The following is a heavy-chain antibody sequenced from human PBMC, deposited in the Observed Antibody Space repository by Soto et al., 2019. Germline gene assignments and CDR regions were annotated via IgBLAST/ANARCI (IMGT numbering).Heavy chain of an antibody. CDR1: GGSISSSSYY. V-gene: IGHV4-39*01. J-gene: IGHJ4*02. CDR3: ARRSLSFYFDY. CDR2: IYYSGST. Sequence: SETLSLTCTVSGGSISSSSYYWGWIRQPPGKGLEWIGSIYYSGSTYYNPSLKSRVTISVDTSKNQFSLKLSSGTAADTAVYYCARRSLSFYFDYWGQGTLVTVSS.